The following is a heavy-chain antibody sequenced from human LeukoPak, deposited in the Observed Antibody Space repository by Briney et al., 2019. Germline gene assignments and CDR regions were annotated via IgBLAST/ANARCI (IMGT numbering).Heavy chain of an antibody. CDR2: IYTSGST. J-gene: IGHJ4*02. D-gene: IGHD4-17*01. Sequence: LETLSLTCTVSGGSISSYYWSWIRQPAGKGLEWIGRIYTSGSTNYNPSLKSRVTMSVDTSKNQFSLKLSSVTAADTAVYYCARDTSYGDYFDYWGQGTLVTVSS. V-gene: IGHV4-4*07. CDR3: ARDTSYGDYFDY. CDR1: GGSISSYY.